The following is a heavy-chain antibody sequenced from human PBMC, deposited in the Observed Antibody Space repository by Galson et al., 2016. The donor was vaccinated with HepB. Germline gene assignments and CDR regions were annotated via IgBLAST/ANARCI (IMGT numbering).Heavy chain of an antibody. J-gene: IGHJ4*02. Sequence: SLRLSCAASGFTFSRSGMHWVRQAPGKGLEWVALIWYDGSNKYYADSVKGRFTISRDNSRNTLFLQMNRLRAEDTGLYYCAQEGPRIAAAILDSWGQGTLVTVSS. D-gene: IGHD6-25*01. V-gene: IGHV3-33*06. CDR2: IWYDGSNK. CDR1: GFTFSRSG. CDR3: AQEGPRIAAAILDS.